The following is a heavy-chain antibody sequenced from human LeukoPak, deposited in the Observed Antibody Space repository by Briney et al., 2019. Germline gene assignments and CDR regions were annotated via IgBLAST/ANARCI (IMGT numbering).Heavy chain of an antibody. D-gene: IGHD3-22*01. Sequence: SETLSLTCTVSGGSISSTSYYWGWIRQPPGKGLEYIGSIYYTGSTYYNPSLKSRVTISVDTSKNQFSLNLTSVTAADTAVYYCARITTTIVKVIADWGQGTLVTVSS. J-gene: IGHJ4*02. CDR3: ARITTTIVKVIAD. V-gene: IGHV4-39*01. CDR1: GGSISSTSYY. CDR2: IYYTGST.